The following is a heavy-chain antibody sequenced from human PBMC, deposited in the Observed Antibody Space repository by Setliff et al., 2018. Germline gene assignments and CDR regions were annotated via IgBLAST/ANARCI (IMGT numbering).Heavy chain of an antibody. Sequence: PSETLSLTCAVSGYSISSGYNWGWIRQSPGKGLEWIGSIYYRGSTSYNSSLKSRVSISVDTSKNQFSLNLNAVTAADTAVYYCATLTGDRGVDYWGQGRLVTVSS. CDR1: GYSISSGYN. CDR2: IYYRGST. D-gene: IGHD7-27*01. CDR3: ATLTGDRGVDY. J-gene: IGHJ4*02. V-gene: IGHV4-38-2*01.